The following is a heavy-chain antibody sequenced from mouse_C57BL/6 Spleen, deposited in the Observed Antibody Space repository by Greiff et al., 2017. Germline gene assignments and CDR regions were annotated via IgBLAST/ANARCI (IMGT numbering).Heavy chain of an antibody. D-gene: IGHD2-4*01. V-gene: IGHV1-62-2*01. CDR2: FYPGSGSI. CDR1: GYTFTEYT. J-gene: IGHJ4*01. Sequence: VQLQQSGAELVKPGASVKLSCKASGYTFTEYTIHWVKQRSGQGLEWIGWFYPGSGSIKYNEKFKDKATLTADKSSSTVYMELSRWTSEDSAVYFCARHEGYDYDGLGYAMDYWGQGTSVTVSS. CDR3: ARHEGYDYDGLGYAMDY.